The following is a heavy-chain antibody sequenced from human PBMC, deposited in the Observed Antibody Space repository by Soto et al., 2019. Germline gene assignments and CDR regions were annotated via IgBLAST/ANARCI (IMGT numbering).Heavy chain of an antibody. D-gene: IGHD3-10*01. CDR2: IDGSGTTK. Sequence: EVQLLESGGGLVQPGGSLRLSCGVSGFTFNDFEMNWVRQAPGKGLEWLAYIDGSGTTKKYADSVRGRFTISRDNPNNSLFLHMLSLSAADTAIYYCARGFGRFNYWGQGTLVSVSP. CDR1: GFTFNDFE. J-gene: IGHJ4*02. CDR3: ARGFGRFNY. V-gene: IGHV3-48*03.